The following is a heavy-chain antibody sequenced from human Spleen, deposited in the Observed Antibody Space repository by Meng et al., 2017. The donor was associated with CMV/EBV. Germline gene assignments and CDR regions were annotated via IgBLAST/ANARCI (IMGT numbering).Heavy chain of an antibody. CDR3: ARSYWGYYSYYYGMDV. CDR2: IYYSGST. D-gene: IGHD7-27*01. J-gene: IGHJ6*02. Sequence: SETLSLTCTVSGGSISSYYWSWIRQPPGKGLEWIGYIYYSGSTNYNPSLKSRVTISEDTSKNQFSLKLSSVTAADTAVYYCARSYWGYYSYYYGMDVWGQGTTVTVSS. CDR1: GGSISSYY. V-gene: IGHV4-59*01.